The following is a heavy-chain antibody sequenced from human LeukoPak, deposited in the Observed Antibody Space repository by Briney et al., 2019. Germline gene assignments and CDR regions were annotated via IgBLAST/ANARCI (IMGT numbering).Heavy chain of an antibody. Sequence: GGSLRLSCAASGFTFSGYAMHWVRQAPGKGLEWVAVISYDGSNKYYADSVKGRFTISRDNSKNTLYLQMNSLRAEDTAVYYCARTVAGTFYYMDVWGKGTTVTVSS. CDR3: ARTVAGTFYYMDV. V-gene: IGHV3-30*01. CDR1: GFTFSGYA. D-gene: IGHD6-19*01. CDR2: ISYDGSNK. J-gene: IGHJ6*03.